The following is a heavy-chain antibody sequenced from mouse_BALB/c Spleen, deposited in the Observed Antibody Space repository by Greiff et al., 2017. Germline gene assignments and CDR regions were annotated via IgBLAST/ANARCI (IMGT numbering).Heavy chain of an antibody. CDR2: IDPENGDT. CDR3: NALNGTYYAMDY. V-gene: IGHV14-4*02. J-gene: IGHJ4*01. Sequence: EVQLQQSGAELVRSGASVKLSCTASGFNIKDYYMPWVKQRPEQGLEWIGWIDPENGDTEYAPKFQGKATMTADTSSNTAYLQLSSLTSEDTAVYYGNALNGTYYAMDYWGQGTSVTVSA. D-gene: IGHD1-3*01. CDR1: GFNIKDYY.